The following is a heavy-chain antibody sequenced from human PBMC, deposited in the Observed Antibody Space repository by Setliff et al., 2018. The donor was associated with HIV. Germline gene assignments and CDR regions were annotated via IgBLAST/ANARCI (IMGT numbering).Heavy chain of an antibody. Sequence: SETLSLTCAVSGYSISSDYFWGWIRQSPGKGLEWIGSFYQSGNIYYNPSLKSRVTISVDTSKNQFSLRLTSVTAADTAVYYYARGGRSWFQNFHGAFDVWGQGTMVTVSS. CDR2: FYQSGNI. V-gene: IGHV4-38-2*01. CDR1: GYSISSDYF. CDR3: ARGGRSWFQNFHGAFDV. J-gene: IGHJ3*01. D-gene: IGHD3-16*01.